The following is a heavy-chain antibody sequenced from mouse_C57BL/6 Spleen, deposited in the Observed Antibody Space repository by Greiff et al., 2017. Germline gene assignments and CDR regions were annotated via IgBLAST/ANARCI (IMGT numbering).Heavy chain of an antibody. CDR2: IDPENGDT. V-gene: IGHV14-4*01. J-gene: IGHJ2*01. CDR1: GFNIKDDY. D-gene: IGHD2-1*01. CDR3: TKAIYYGNYGCFDY. Sequence: VQLQQSGAELVRPGASVKLSCTASGFNIKDDYMHWVKQRPEQGLEWIGWIDPENGDTEYASKFQGKATITADTSSNTAYLQLSSLTSEDTAVYYCTKAIYYGNYGCFDYWGQGTTLTVSS.